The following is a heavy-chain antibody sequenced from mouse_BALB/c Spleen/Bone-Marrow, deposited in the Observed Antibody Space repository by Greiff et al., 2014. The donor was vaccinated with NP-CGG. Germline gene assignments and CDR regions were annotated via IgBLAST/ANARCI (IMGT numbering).Heavy chain of an antibody. D-gene: IGHD1-2*01. J-gene: IGHJ1*01. CDR1: GFTFTSYF. CDR3: ARRFITTTHWYFDV. V-gene: IGHV1S56*01. Sequence: VQLQQSGPELVKPGASVRISCKASGFTFTSYFIHWMKERPGQGLEWIGWVYPGNVNTNYNEKFKGKATLTADKSSTTAYMQLSSVTSEDSAVYFCARRFITTTHWYFDVWGAGTTVTVSS. CDR2: VYPGNVNT.